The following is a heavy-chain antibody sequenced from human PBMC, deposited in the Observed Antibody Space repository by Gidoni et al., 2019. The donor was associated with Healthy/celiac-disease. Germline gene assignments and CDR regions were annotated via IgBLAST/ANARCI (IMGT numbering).Heavy chain of an antibody. D-gene: IGHD6-19*01. Sequence: QVQLVESGGGVVKPGRSLRLSCAASGFTFSTYGMHWVLQAPGKGLEWVALIWYDGSNKYYADSVKGRFTIYRDNSKNTLYLQMNSLRAEDTAVYYCARDLFGSGWYGLGFDIWGQGTMVTVSS. CDR1: GFTFSTYG. V-gene: IGHV3-33*01. CDR3: ARDLFGSGWYGLGFDI. J-gene: IGHJ3*02. CDR2: IWYDGSNK.